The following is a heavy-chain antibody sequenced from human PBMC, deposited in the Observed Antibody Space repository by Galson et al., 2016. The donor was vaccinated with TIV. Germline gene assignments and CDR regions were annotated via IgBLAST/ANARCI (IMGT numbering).Heavy chain of an antibody. CDR2: ITPAFGTT. V-gene: IGHV1-69*08. CDR1: GNTFNTYT. J-gene: IGHJ4*02. CDR3: ARGGQLVRYFDY. Sequence: SVKVSCKDSGNTFNTYTFHWVRQAPGQGLVWLGRITPAFGTTDVAQKFQGRVAITADKSTTTIYMDLSSLKSDDTGFYYCARGGQLVRYFDYWGQGSLVTVSS. D-gene: IGHD6-6*01.